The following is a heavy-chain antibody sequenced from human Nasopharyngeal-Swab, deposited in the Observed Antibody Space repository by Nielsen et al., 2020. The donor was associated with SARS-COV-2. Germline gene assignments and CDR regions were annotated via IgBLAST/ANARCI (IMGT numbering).Heavy chain of an antibody. CDR3: TTGNGYCSGGSCYQPRYYYGMDV. CDR2: IKSKTDGGTT. Sequence: WIRQTPGKGLEWVGRIKSKTDGGTTDYAAPVKGRFTISRDDSKNTLYLQMNSLKTEDTAVYYCTTGNGYCSGGSCYQPRYYYGMDVWGQGTTVTVS. J-gene: IGHJ6*02. D-gene: IGHD2-15*01. V-gene: IGHV3-15*01.